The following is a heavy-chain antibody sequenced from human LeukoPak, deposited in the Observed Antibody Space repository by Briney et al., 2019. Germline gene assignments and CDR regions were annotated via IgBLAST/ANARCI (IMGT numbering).Heavy chain of an antibody. CDR1: GGSISSGTYY. CDR2: MYTSGST. D-gene: IGHD6-19*01. CDR3: ARANYIAVAGYFDY. Sequence: SEXXXLTCTXSGGSISSGTYYWSWIRQPAGKGLEWIGRMYTSGSTNYNPSLKSRFTILVDRSKNKFSLKLRSVTAADTAVYYCARANYIAVAGYFDYWGQGTLVTVSS. J-gene: IGHJ4*02. V-gene: IGHV4-61*02.